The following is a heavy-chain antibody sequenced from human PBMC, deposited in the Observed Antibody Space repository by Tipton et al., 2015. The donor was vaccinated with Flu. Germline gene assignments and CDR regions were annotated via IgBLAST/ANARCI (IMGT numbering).Heavy chain of an antibody. V-gene: IGHV3-23*01. J-gene: IGHJ4*02. CDR1: GFTFSGYY. D-gene: IGHD6-19*01. CDR2: ITSGGTT. CDR3: AKVIPELVAGLDN. Sequence: GSLRLSCAASGFTFSGYYMSWIRQAPGKGLEWVSGITSGGTTYFADSVKGRFTISRDSYKNTLYLHMNSLEAEDTAVYYCAKVIPELVAGLDNWGQGTLVTVSS.